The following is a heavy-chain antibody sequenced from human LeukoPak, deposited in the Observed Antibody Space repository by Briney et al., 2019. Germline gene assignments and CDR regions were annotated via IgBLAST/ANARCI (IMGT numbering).Heavy chain of an antibody. CDR2: ISSSSSYI. CDR3: AREKALEWLRPEPKGTTDY. Sequence: PGGSLRLSCAASGFTFSSYSMNWVRQAPGKGLEWVSSISSSSSYIYYADSVTGRFTISRDNAKNSLYLQMNSLRAEDTAVYYCAREKALEWLRPEPKGTTDYWGQGTLVTVSS. D-gene: IGHD5-12*01. CDR1: GFTFSSYS. J-gene: IGHJ4*02. V-gene: IGHV3-21*01.